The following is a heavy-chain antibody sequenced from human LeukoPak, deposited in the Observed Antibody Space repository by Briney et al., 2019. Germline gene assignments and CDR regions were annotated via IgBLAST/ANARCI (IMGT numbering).Heavy chain of an antibody. Sequence: SETLSLTCTVSGGSINDYYWSWIRQPPGKGLEWIGCMYYSGSTNYNPSLKSRVTISVDTSQNQFSLQLSSVTAADTAVYYCARLLLYYYESSGYYSYFDSWGQGTLVTVSS. J-gene: IGHJ4*02. CDR2: MYYSGST. CDR3: ARLLLYYYESSGYYSYFDS. D-gene: IGHD3-22*01. CDR1: GGSINDYY. V-gene: IGHV4-59*01.